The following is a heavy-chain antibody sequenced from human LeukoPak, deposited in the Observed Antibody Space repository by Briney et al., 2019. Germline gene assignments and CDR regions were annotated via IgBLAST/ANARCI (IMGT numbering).Heavy chain of an antibody. CDR3: AKDRGDYDAFDI. D-gene: IGHD4-17*01. Sequence: GGSLRLSCAASGFTFSSYGMHWVRQAPGKGLEWVAFIRYDGSNKYYADSVEGRFTISRDNSKNTLYLQMNSLRAEDTAVYYCAKDRGDYDAFDIWGQGTMVTVSS. V-gene: IGHV3-30*02. CDR2: IRYDGSNK. CDR1: GFTFSSYG. J-gene: IGHJ3*02.